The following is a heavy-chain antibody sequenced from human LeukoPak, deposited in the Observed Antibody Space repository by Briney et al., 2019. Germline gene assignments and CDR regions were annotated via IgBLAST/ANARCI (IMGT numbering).Heavy chain of an antibody. Sequence: GGSLRLSCAASGFTVSSSYMSWVRQAPGKGLEWVSAISGSGGSTYYADSVKGRFTISRDNSKNTLYLQMNSLRAEDTAVYYCAKSGGIQLWSPVGDYWGQGTLVTVSS. D-gene: IGHD5-18*01. CDR1: GFTVSSSY. CDR2: ISGSGGST. J-gene: IGHJ4*02. CDR3: AKSGGIQLWSPVGDY. V-gene: IGHV3-23*01.